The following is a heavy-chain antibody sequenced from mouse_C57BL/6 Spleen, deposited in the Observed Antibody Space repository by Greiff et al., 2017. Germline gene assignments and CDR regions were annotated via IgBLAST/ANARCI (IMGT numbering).Heavy chain of an antibody. J-gene: IGHJ3*01. CDR2: ISYDGSN. Sequence: EVKLEESGPGLVKPSQSLSLTCSVTGYSITSGYYWNWIRQFPGNQLEWMGYISYDGSNNYNPSLKNRISITRNTTKNQFFLKLNSVTTEDTASCDRAKDLNGDGFAYWGQGTLVTVSA. CDR1: GYSITSGYY. D-gene: IGHD4-1*02. V-gene: IGHV3-6*01. CDR3: AKDLNGDGFAY.